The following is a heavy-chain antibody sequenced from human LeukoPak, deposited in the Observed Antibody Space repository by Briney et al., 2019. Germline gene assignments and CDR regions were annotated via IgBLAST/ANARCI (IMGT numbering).Heavy chain of an antibody. V-gene: IGHV1-8*01. Sequence: ASVKVSCKASGYTFTSYDINWVRQATGQGLEWMGWMNPNSGNTGYAQKFQGRATMTRNTSISTAYMELSSLRSEDTAVYYCARGARGVIIGDWFDPWSQGTLVTVSS. CDR1: GYTFTSYD. CDR3: ARGARGVIIGDWFDP. J-gene: IGHJ5*02. CDR2: MNPNSGNT. D-gene: IGHD3-10*01.